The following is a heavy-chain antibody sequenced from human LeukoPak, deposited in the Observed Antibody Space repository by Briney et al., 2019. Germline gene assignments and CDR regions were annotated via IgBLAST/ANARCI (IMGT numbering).Heavy chain of an antibody. Sequence: GGSLRLSCAASGFTFSTYSMNWVRQAPGKGLEWVSSISSSSSYIYYADSVKGRFTISRDNSKDTVYLQMNSLRAEDTAVYYCARDRGDQGNWGQGTLVTVSS. D-gene: IGHD3-10*01. CDR1: GFTFSTYS. CDR2: ISSSSSYI. CDR3: ARDRGDQGN. J-gene: IGHJ4*02. V-gene: IGHV3-21*01.